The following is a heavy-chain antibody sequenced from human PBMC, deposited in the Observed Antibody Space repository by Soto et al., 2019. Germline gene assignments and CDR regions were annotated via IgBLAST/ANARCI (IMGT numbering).Heavy chain of an antibody. Sequence: QVQLVQSGAEVKKPGSSVRVSCKASGGTLNSYPISWVRQAPGQALEWMGGIIPVFGTTDYAQKYHGRVTITADQSTTTAYLDLFSLISDDTSISYTTISHSYGRRDFWGQGTLVTVSS. CDR2: IIPVFGTT. CDR1: GGTLNSYP. J-gene: IGHJ4*02. V-gene: IGHV1-69*01. D-gene: IGHD4-17*01. CDR3: TISHSYGRRDF.